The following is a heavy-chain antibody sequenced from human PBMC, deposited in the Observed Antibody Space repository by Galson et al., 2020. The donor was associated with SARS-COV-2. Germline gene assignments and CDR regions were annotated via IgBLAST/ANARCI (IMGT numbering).Heavy chain of an antibody. CDR2: IDYTGET. J-gene: IGHJ6*03. V-gene: IGHV4-61*08. Sequence: LETLSLTCTASGGSISGGYYGGWIRQSPQKGLEWIGFIDYTGETKYNPSVRGRVTISLNKSKNEFSLKLRSVTAADTAVYYCARGLFYYYMDVWGKGTTVTISS. CDR3: ARGLFYYYMDV. CDR1: GGSISGGYY.